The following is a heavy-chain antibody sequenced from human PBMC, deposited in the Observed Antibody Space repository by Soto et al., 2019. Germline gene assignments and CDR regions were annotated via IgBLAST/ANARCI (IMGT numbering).Heavy chain of an antibody. D-gene: IGHD6-13*01. Sequence: VQLVQSGAEVKKPGSSVKVSCKASGGSFSSYAISWVRQAPGQGLEWMGGIIPIVGTGNYAQNFQGRVTITADESTSTAYMELSSLRSEDTAMYYCARDLRAAGRPGMDVWGQGTTVTVSS. J-gene: IGHJ6*02. CDR3: ARDLRAAGRPGMDV. V-gene: IGHV1-69*01. CDR1: GGSFSSYA. CDR2: IIPIVGTG.